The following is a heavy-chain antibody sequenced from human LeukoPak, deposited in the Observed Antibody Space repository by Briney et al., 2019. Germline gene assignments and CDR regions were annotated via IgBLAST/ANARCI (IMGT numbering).Heavy chain of an antibody. J-gene: IGHJ3*02. CDR3: ARNGPADSSGYFPIETVVGPYDAFDI. V-gene: IGHV1-2*03. CDR2: INPNSGGT. CDR1: GYTFTGYY. Sequence: LGASVKVSCKASGYTFTGYYMHWVRQAPGQGLEWMGWINPNSGGTNYAQKFQGRVTMTRDTSISTAYMELSRLRSDDTAVYYCARNGPADSSGYFPIETVVGPYDAFDIWGQGTMVTVSS. D-gene: IGHD3-22*01.